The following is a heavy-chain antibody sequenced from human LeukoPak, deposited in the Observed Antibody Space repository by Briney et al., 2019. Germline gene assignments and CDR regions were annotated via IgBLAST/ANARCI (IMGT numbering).Heavy chain of an antibody. Sequence: GASVKVSCKASRYIFTSYYMHWVRQAPGQGLEWMGIINPSGDSTSYAQKFQGRVAMTRDMSTSTVYMELRSLRSDDTAVYYCARFLLLGYRTLNDYYYYYMDVWGKGTTVTVSS. V-gene: IGHV1-46*01. CDR1: RYIFTSYY. CDR2: INPSGDST. D-gene: IGHD5-24*01. CDR3: ARFLLLGYRTLNDYYYYYMDV. J-gene: IGHJ6*03.